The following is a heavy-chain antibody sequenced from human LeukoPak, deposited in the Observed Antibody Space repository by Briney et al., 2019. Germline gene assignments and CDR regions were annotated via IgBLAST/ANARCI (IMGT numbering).Heavy chain of an antibody. CDR2: ISGSGGST. D-gene: IGHD2/OR15-2a*01. V-gene: IGHV3-23*01. J-gene: IGHJ4*02. CDR3: AKGTLLWN. CDR1: GFTFSSSA. Sequence: PGGSLRLSCAASGFTFSSSAMNWVRQAPGKGLEWVSAISGSGGSTYYADSVKGRVTISRDNSRNTLYLQMNSLRAEDTAVYYCAKGTLLWNWGQGTLVTVSS.